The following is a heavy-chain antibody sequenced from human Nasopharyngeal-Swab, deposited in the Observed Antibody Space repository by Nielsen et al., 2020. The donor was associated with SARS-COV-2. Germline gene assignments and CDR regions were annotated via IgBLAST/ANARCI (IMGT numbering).Heavy chain of an antibody. Sequence: SETLSLTCTVSGGSISSSSYYWGWIRQPPGKGLEWIGSIYYSGSTYYSPSLKSRVTISVDTSKNQFSLKLSSVTAADTAVYYCARLLTIFGVVSAAIDYWGQGTLVTVSS. CDR1: GGSISSSSYY. V-gene: IGHV4-39*01. D-gene: IGHD3-3*01. CDR2: IYYSGST. CDR3: ARLLTIFGVVSAAIDY. J-gene: IGHJ4*02.